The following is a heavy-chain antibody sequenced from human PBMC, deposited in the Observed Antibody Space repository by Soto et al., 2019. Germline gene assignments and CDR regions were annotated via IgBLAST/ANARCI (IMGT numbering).Heavy chain of an antibody. Sequence: ASVKVSCKASGYTFTSYGISWVRQAPGQGLEWMGWISAYNGNANYAQKFQGRVAMTTDTSTSAAYMELRSLTSDDTALYYCARVHSYCTSTSCLDYWGQGTPVTVSS. CDR3: ARVHSYCTSTSCLDY. J-gene: IGHJ4*02. CDR2: ISAYNGNA. D-gene: IGHD2-2*01. CDR1: GYTFTSYG. V-gene: IGHV1-18*01.